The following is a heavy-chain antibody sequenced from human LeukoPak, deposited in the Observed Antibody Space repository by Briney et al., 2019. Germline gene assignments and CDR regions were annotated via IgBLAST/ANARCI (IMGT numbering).Heavy chain of an antibody. D-gene: IGHD3-10*01. CDR2: ISAYNGNT. V-gene: IGHV1-18*01. CDR1: GYTFTSYG. CDR3: ARDQPSYYYGSGSSKLGYYGMAV. J-gene: IGHJ6*02. Sequence: ASVKVSCKVSGYTFTSYGISGLRQAPGQGLEWMGWISAYNGNTNYAQKLQGRVTMTTDTSTSTAYMELRSRRSHDTAVDYCARDQPSYYYGSGSSKLGYYGMAVWGQGTTVTVSS.